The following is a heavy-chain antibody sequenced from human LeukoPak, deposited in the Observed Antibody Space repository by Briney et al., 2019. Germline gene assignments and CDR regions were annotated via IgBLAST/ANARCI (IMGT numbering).Heavy chain of an antibody. V-gene: IGHV5-51*01. D-gene: IGHD3-22*01. CDR3: ARQAISSGYYSWDNY. CDR2: IYPGDSDT. CDR1: GYSFTSYW. J-gene: IGHJ4*02. Sequence: GESLKISCKGSGYSFTSYWIGWVRKMPGRGLEWMGIIYPGDSDTRYSPSFQGQVTISADKSISTAYLQWSSLKASDTAMYYCARQAISSGYYSWDNYWGQGTLVTVSS.